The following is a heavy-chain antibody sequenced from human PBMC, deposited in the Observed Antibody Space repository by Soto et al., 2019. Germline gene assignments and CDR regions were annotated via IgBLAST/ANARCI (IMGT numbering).Heavy chain of an antibody. Sequence: QITLKHSGPTLVKPTQTLTLTCTVSGFSLTTPGLGVGWIRQPPGKALEWLTLVYWHDDKRYSSSLRDRLTIARDTSHNQVVLSMTNMDPEDSATYYCVRLMSTDTTGYFDYWGQGILVTVSS. CDR1: GFSLTTPGLG. J-gene: IGHJ4*02. CDR3: VRLMSTDTTGYFDY. V-gene: IGHV2-5*01. D-gene: IGHD1-1*01. CDR2: VYWHDDK.